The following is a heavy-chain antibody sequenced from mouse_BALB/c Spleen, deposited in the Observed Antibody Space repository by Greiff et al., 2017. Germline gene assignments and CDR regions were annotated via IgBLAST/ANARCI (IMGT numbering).Heavy chain of an antibody. V-gene: IGHV2-6-5*01. D-gene: IGHD1-1*01. CDR2: IWGGGST. CDR3: AKHYYYGSSSWYFDV. J-gene: IGHJ1*01. CDR1: GFSLTDYG. Sequence: VKLQESGPGLVAPSQSLSITCTVSGFSLTDYGVSWIRQPPGKGLEWLGVIWGGGSTYYNSALKSRLSISKDNSKSQVFLKMNSLQTDDTAMYYCAKHYYYGSSSWYFDVWGAGTTVTVSS.